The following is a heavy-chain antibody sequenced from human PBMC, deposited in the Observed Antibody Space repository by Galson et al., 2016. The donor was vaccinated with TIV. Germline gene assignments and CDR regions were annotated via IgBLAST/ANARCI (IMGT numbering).Heavy chain of an antibody. CDR2: ISYDGSHK. V-gene: IGHV3-30*04. J-gene: IGHJ4*02. CDR3: ARPASLGYFDWLPPDS. CDR1: GLTFSSSA. Sequence: LRLSCAGSGLTFSSSAVHWVRQAPGKGLEWLAIISYDGSHKNYGDSVKGRFTVSRDNSENTVYLQMNNLRSEDTAVYYCARPASLGYFDWLPPDSWGQGTLVTVSS. D-gene: IGHD3-9*01.